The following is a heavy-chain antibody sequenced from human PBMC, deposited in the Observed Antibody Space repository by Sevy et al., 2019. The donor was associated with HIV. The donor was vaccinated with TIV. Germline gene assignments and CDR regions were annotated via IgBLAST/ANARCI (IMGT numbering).Heavy chain of an antibody. CDR3: ARDLTLGSYYYYGMDV. D-gene: IGHD6-19*01. J-gene: IGHJ6*02. Sequence: GGSLRLSCAASGFTFSSYSMNWVRQAPGKGLEWVSYISSSSSTIYYADSVKGRFTISRDNAKNSVYLQMNSLRDEDTAVYYCARDLTLGSYYYYGMDVWGQGTTVTVSS. V-gene: IGHV3-48*02. CDR1: GFTFSSYS. CDR2: ISSSSSTI.